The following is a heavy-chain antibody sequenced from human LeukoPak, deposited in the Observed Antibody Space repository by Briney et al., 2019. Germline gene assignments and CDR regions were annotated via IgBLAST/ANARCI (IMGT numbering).Heavy chain of an antibody. CDR2: ISGSDDGT. CDR3: AKRGPIYSSTPGNYFDY. Sequence: GGSLRLSCAASGFTFSSYSMNWVRQAPGKGLEWVSTISGSDDGTYYADSVRGRFTISRDNSKNTLYLQMKALRDEDTATYYCAKRGPIYSSTPGNYFDYWGQGTLATVSS. J-gene: IGHJ4*02. D-gene: IGHD3-10*01. V-gene: IGHV3-23*01. CDR1: GFTFSSYS.